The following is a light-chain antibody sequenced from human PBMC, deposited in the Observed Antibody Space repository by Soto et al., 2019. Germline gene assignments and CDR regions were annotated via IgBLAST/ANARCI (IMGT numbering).Light chain of an antibody. CDR2: DVT. CDR1: SSDVGGYNY. V-gene: IGLV2-14*03. CDR3: SEFSSITLYV. Sequence: QSVLTQPASVSGSPGQSIAISCTGTSSDVGGYNYVSWYQQHPGKAPKLMIYDVTSRPSGVSDRFSGSKSGTTASLTISGLQADDEADYSSSEFSSITLYVV. J-gene: IGLJ1*01.